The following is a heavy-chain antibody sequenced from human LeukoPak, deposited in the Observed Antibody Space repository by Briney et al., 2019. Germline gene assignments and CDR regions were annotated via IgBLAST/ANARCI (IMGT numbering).Heavy chain of an antibody. CDR1: GYTFTSYG. D-gene: IGHD6-13*01. Sequence: GASVKVSCKASGYTFTSYGISWVRQAPGQGLEWMGWISAYNGNTNYAQKLQGRVTMTTDTSTSTAYMELRSLRSDDTAVYYCARSSSSWDYDYYYMDVWGKGTTVTVSS. CDR3: ARSSSSWDYDYYYMDV. CDR2: ISAYNGNT. J-gene: IGHJ6*03. V-gene: IGHV1-18*01.